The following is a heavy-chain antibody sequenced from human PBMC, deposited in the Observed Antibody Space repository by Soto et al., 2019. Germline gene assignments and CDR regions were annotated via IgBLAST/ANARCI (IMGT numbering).Heavy chain of an antibody. J-gene: IGHJ4*02. CDR2: ISGSGGST. Sequence: GGSLRLSXAASGFTFSSYAMSWVRQAPGKGLEWVSAISGSGGSTYYADSVKGRFTISRDNSKNTLYLQMNSLRAEDTAVYYCTTTSSGWTTWYFDYWGQGTLVTVSS. D-gene: IGHD6-19*01. CDR1: GFTFSSYA. V-gene: IGHV3-23*01. CDR3: TTTSSGWTTWYFDY.